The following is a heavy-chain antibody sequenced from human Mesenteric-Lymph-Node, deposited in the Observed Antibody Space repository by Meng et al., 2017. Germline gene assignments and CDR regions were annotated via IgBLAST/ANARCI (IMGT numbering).Heavy chain of an antibody. CDR1: GGSICSGGYY. CDR2: IYYSGST. D-gene: IGHD5-24*01. V-gene: IGHV4-31*03. Sequence: VAQLALGAGLVKLSQTPALSCTFSGGSICSGGYYGSWIRQHPGKGLEWIGYIYYSGSTYYNPSLKSRVTISVDTSKNQFSLKLSSVTAADTAVYYCARGPSRWLQFSFDYWGQGTLVTVSS. CDR3: ARGPSRWLQFSFDY. J-gene: IGHJ4*02.